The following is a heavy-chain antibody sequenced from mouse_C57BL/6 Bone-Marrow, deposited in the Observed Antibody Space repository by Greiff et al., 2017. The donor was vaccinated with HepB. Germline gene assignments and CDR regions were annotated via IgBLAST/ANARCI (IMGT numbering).Heavy chain of an antibody. V-gene: IGHV5-9-1*02. CDR1: GFTFSSYA. D-gene: IGHD5-1*01. CDR2: ISSGGDYI. J-gene: IGHJ4*01. CDR3: TREGDLPPEGAMDY. Sequence: EVKLVESGEGLVKPGGSLKLSCAASGFTFSSYAMSWVRQTPEKRLEWVAYISSGGDYIYYADTVKGRFTISRDNARNTLYLQMSSLKSEDTAMYYCTREGDLPPEGAMDYWGQGTSVTVSS.